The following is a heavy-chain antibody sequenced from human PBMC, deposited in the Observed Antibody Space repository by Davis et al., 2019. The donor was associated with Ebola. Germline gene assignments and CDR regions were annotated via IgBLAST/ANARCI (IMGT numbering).Heavy chain of an antibody. CDR1: GFTFSSYW. Sequence: GESLKISCAASGFTFSSYWMSWVRQAPGKGLEWVANIKQDGSEKYYVDSVKGRFTISRDNAKNSLYLQMNSLRAEDTAVYYCQTGTRGYYNGMDVWGQGTTVTVSS. D-gene: IGHD1-1*01. CDR2: IKQDGSEK. J-gene: IGHJ6*02. CDR3: QTGTRGYYNGMDV. V-gene: IGHV3-7*03.